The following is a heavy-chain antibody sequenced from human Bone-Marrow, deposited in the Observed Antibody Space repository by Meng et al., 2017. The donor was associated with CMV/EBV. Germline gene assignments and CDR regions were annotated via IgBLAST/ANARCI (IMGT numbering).Heavy chain of an antibody. D-gene: IGHD1-26*01. Sequence: ASVKVSCKASGYTFTGYYMHWVRQAPGQGPEWMGWIDPDSGGTNYAQKFQGRVTMTRDTSISTAYTEVSSLRSDDTAVYYCARDKVVGATSYDAFDIWGQGTMVTVSS. CDR3: ARDKVVGATSYDAFDI. V-gene: IGHV1-2*02. CDR1: GYTFTGYY. CDR2: IDPDSGGT. J-gene: IGHJ3*02.